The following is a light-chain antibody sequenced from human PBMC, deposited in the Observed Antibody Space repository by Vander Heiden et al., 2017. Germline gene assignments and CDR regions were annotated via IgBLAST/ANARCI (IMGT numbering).Light chain of an antibody. CDR2: KAS. J-gene: IGKJ2*01. Sequence: DIQMTQSPSTLSASVGDRVTITCRASQSISSWLAWYQQKPGKAPKLLIYKASSGESGVPSRFSGSGSGTEFTLTISSLQPDDFATYYCQQYNSYHTFGQGTKLEIK. CDR3: QQYNSYHT. CDR1: QSISSW. V-gene: IGKV1-5*03.